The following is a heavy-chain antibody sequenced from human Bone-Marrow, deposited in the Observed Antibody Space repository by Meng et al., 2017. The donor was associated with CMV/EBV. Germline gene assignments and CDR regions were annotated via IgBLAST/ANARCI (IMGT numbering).Heavy chain of an antibody. CDR3: ARSMYYYDSSGPYDY. Sequence: GESLKISCAASGFTFSDYYMNWVRQAPGKGLEWVSSISSSSTIYYADSVKGRFTISRDKSKNTPYLQMNSLRAEDTAVYYCARSMYYYDSSGPYDYWGQGTLVTVSS. CDR1: GFTFSDYY. V-gene: IGHV3-69-1*01. J-gene: IGHJ4*02. CDR2: ISSSSTI. D-gene: IGHD3-22*01.